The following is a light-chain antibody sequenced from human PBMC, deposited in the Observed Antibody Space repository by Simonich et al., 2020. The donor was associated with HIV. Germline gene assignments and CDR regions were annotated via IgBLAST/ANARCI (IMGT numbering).Light chain of an antibody. V-gene: IGKV3-15*01. CDR2: GAS. J-gene: IGKJ1*01. CDR3: QQYNKWPPWT. CDR1: QSVSSN. Sequence: EIVMTQSPATLSVSPGERATLSCRASQSVSSNLAWYQQKPGQAPRLLIYGASTRATGSPARFSGSGSGTEFTLTISSLQSEDSAVYYCQQYNKWPPWTFGQGTKVEIK.